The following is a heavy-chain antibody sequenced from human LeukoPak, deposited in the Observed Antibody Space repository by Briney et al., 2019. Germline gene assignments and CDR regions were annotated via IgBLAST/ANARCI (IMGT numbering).Heavy chain of an antibody. Sequence: GESLKISCQGSGYSFTTYWVGGVRQMPGRGLEWMGIIYPADSDARYSPSFQGQVTMSADKSINTAYLQWSSLQASDTAMFYCARLDAYNRYFFDYWGQGTLVTVSS. CDR3: ARLDAYNRYFFDY. CDR2: IYPADSDA. CDR1: GYSFTTYW. J-gene: IGHJ4*02. D-gene: IGHD5-24*01. V-gene: IGHV5-51*01.